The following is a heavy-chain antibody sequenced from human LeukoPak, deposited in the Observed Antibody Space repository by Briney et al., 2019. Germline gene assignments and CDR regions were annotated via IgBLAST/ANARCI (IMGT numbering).Heavy chain of an antibody. CDR3: AKASLYYYDSSGYPTAFDY. D-gene: IGHD3-22*01. V-gene: IGHV3-23*01. CDR1: GFTFSIYA. J-gene: IGHJ4*02. CDR2: ISGSGGTT. Sequence: GGSLRLSCAASGFTFSIYAMSWVRRAPGKGLEWVSAISGSGGTTYHADSVRGRFTISRDNSKNTLYLQINSLRAEDTAVYYCAKASLYYYDSSGYPTAFDYWGQGTLVTVSS.